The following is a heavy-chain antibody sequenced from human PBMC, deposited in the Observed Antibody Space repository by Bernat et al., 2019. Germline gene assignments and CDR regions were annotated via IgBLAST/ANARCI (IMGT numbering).Heavy chain of an antibody. V-gene: IGHV3-23*01. Sequence: EVQLLESGGGLVQPGGSLRLSCAASGFTFSTYAMSWVRQAPGKGLEWVSAISGSGGSTYYADSVKGRLTISRDNSKNTLYLQMRSLRAEDTAVYYCAKKPTSTGSHYHFDYWGQGTLVTVSS. CDR2: ISGSGGST. J-gene: IGHJ4*02. D-gene: IGHD1-26*01. CDR1: GFTFSTYA. CDR3: AKKPTSTGSHYHFDY.